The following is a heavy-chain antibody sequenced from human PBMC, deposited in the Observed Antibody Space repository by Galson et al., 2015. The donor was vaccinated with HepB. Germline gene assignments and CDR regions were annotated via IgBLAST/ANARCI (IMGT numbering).Heavy chain of an antibody. Sequence: SLRLSCAASGFTFSSYSMNWVRQAPGKGLEWVSSISSSSSYIYYADSVKGRFTISRDNAKNSLYLQMNSLRAEDTAVYYCARDSETAYCGGDCYPYYFDYWGQGTLVTVSS. CDR1: GFTFSSYS. D-gene: IGHD2-21*01. V-gene: IGHV3-21*01. CDR3: ARDSETAYCGGDCYPYYFDY. J-gene: IGHJ4*02. CDR2: ISSSSSYI.